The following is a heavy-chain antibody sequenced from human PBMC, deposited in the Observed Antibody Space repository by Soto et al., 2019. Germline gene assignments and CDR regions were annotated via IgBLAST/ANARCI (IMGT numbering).Heavy chain of an antibody. J-gene: IGHJ4*02. Sequence: SETLSLTCAVYGGSFSGYYWSWIRQPPGKGLEWIGEINHSGSTNYNPSLKSRVTISVDTSKNQFSLKLSSVTAADTAVYYCARVYRVGNTAMVNFDYWGQGTLVTVSS. CDR1: GGSFSGYY. D-gene: IGHD5-18*01. CDR3: ARVYRVGNTAMVNFDY. V-gene: IGHV4-34*01. CDR2: INHSGST.